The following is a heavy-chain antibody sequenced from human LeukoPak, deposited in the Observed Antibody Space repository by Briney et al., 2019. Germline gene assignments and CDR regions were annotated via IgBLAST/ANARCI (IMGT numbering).Heavy chain of an antibody. CDR1: GFTFSDYS. CDR2: ISSSSSYI. CDR3: ARVQKSRKSVASAVDR. D-gene: IGHD5-12*01. Sequence: PGGSLRLSCAASGFTFSDYSMNWVRQAPGEGLEWVSSISSSSSYIFYADSVRGRFSISRDNAKNSLYLQMNSLRAEDTAVYYCARVQKSRKSVASAVDRWGQGTVVIVSS. V-gene: IGHV3-21*01. J-gene: IGHJ5*02.